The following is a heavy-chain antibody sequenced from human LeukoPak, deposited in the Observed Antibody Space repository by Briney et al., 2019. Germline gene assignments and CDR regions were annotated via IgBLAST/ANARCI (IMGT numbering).Heavy chain of an antibody. CDR3: ARTTSLTASGYDY. CDR2: MNPYSGDR. CDR1: GYTFTTYH. D-gene: IGHD4-17*01. V-gene: IGHV1-8*03. J-gene: IGHJ4*02. Sequence: ASVKVSCKTSGYTFTTYHINWVRQATGQWLEWLGWMNPYSGDRGYAQKFQGRLSITSDTSISTAYMELSSLRSDDTAVYFCARTTSLTASGYDYWGQGTLVTVSS.